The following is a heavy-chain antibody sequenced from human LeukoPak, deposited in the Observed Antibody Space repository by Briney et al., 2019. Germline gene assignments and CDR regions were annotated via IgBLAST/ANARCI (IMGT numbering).Heavy chain of an antibody. CDR3: ARSRDGYKRFDS. Sequence: GGSLRLSCTASGFTFSNFWMGWVRQAPGKGLEWVANIKQDETEKFYLGSVKGRFTISRDNSKNTLYLQMNSLRAEDTAVYYCARSRDGYKRFDSWGQGTLVTVSS. D-gene: IGHD5-24*01. CDR2: IKQDETEK. J-gene: IGHJ4*02. CDR1: GFTFSNFW. V-gene: IGHV3-7*03.